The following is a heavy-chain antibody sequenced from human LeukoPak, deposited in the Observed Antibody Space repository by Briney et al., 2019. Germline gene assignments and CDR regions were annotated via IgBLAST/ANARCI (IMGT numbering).Heavy chain of an antibody. Sequence: RASVKVACKASGGTFSSYAISWVRQAPGQGLEWMGGIIPIFGTANYAQKFQGRVTITADESTSTAYMELSSLRSEDTAVYYCARELYGEYYYYMDVWGKGTTVTVSS. CDR3: ARELYGEYYYYMDV. J-gene: IGHJ6*03. V-gene: IGHV1-69*13. D-gene: IGHD4-17*01. CDR2: IIPIFGTA. CDR1: GGTFSSYA.